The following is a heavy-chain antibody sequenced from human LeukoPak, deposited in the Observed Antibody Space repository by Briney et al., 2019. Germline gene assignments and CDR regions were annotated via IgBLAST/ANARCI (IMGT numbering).Heavy chain of an antibody. J-gene: IGHJ6*03. V-gene: IGHV4-61*02. Sequence: SETLSLTCTVSGGSISSGSYYWSWIRQPAGKGLEWIGRYYTSGTTTYNASLKSRATISVDTSKNQFSLTPSSVTAADTAVYYCARGQILSYMDVWGKGTTVTVSS. CDR3: ARGQILSYMDV. D-gene: IGHD2-15*01. CDR1: GGSISSGSYY. CDR2: YYTSGTT.